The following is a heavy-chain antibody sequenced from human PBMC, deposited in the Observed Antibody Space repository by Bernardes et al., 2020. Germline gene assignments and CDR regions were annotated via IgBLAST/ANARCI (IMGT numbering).Heavy chain of an antibody. CDR2: IYYSGST. D-gene: IGHD3-10*01. J-gene: IGHJ4*02. V-gene: IGHV4-39*01. CDR1: GGSISSSSYY. CDR3: ARHEGFRESPFDY. Sequence: SETLSLTCTVSGGSISSSSYYWGWLRQPPGKGLEWIGSIYYSGSTYYNPSLKSRVTISVDTSKNQFSLKLSSVTAADTAVYYCARHEGFRESPFDYWGQGTLVTVSS.